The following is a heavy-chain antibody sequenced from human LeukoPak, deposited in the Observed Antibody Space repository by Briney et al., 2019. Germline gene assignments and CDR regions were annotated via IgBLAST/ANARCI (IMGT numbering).Heavy chain of an antibody. J-gene: IGHJ5*02. CDR2: IYHSGST. Sequence: SETLSLTCTVSGYSISSGYYWGWIRQPPGKGLEWIGSIYHSGSTNYNPSLKSRVTISVDTSKNQFSPKLSSVTAADTAVYYCARLTCLGSGSCYSGDGNWFDPWGQGTLVTVSS. CDR3: ARLTCLGSGSCYSGDGNWFDP. D-gene: IGHD2-15*01. CDR1: GYSISSGYY. V-gene: IGHV4-38-2*02.